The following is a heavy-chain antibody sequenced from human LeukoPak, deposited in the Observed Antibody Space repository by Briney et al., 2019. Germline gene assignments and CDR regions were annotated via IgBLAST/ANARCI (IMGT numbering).Heavy chain of an antibody. V-gene: IGHV3-30-3*01. CDR1: GFTFSSYA. CDR2: ISYDGSNK. CDR3: ASRR. J-gene: IGHJ4*02. Sequence: GGSLRLSCAASGFTFSSYAMHWVRQAPGKGLEWVAVISYDGSNKYYADSVKGRFTISRDNSKNTLYLQMNSLRAEDTAVYYCASRRWGQGTLVTVSS.